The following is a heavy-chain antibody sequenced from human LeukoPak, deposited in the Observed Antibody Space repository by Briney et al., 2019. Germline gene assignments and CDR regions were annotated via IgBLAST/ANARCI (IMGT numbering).Heavy chain of an antibody. J-gene: IGHJ6*03. CDR2: ISYDGSNK. V-gene: IGHV3-30*04. Sequence: GGSLRLSCAASGFTFSSYAMHWVRQAPGKGLEWVAVISYDGSNKYYADSVKGRFTISRDNSKNTLYLQMNSLRAEDTAVYYCARDGQTSKDSSSWYSKRWYYYYYYMDVWGKGTTVTVSS. D-gene: IGHD6-13*01. CDR1: GFTFSSYA. CDR3: ARDGQTSKDSSSWYSKRWYYYYYYMDV.